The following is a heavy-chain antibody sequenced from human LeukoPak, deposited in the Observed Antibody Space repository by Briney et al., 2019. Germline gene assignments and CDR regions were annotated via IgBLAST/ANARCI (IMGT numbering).Heavy chain of an antibody. V-gene: IGHV3-23*01. J-gene: IGHJ6*03. CDR3: AKAVLYDSSGYYLGYYYYYMDV. Sequence: GGCLRLSCAASGFTSDDYAMSWVRQAPGKGLGWVSAIRGMVVSTYYADSVKGRFTISKDNYKNTLYLQMNSLRAEDTAVYYCAKAVLYDSSGYYLGYYYYYMDVWGKGTTVTVSS. CDR1: GFTSDDYA. CDR2: IRGMVVST. D-gene: IGHD3-22*01.